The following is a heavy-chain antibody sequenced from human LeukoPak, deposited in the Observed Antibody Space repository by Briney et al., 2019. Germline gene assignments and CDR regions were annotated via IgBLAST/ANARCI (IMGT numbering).Heavy chain of an antibody. CDR3: ASVRHDPLEYYYYVDV. J-gene: IGHJ6*03. D-gene: IGHD2/OR15-2a*01. CDR2: INPSGSP. V-gene: IGHV4-34*01. CDR1: GDSLSRYY. Sequence: SETLSLTCAVYGDSLSRYYWTWIRQPPGKGLEWLGEINPSGSPDYNPSLKSRATILVDTSKNQFSLRLASVTAADTAVYYCASVRHDPLEYYYYVDVWRKGTTVTVSS.